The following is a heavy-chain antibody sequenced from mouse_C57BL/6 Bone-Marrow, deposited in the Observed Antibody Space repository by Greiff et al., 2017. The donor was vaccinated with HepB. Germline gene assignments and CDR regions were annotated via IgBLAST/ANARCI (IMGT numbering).Heavy chain of an antibody. CDR3: ARWVYYVSSSLDY. V-gene: IGHV1-78*01. CDR2: IYPRDGST. Sequence: VQLQQSDAELVKPGASVKISCKVSGYTFTDHTIHWMKQRPEQGLEWIGYIYPRDGSTKYNEKFKGKATLTADKSYSTAYMQLNSLTSEDSAVYFCARWVYYVSSSLDYWGQGTTLTVSS. CDR1: GYTFTDHT. J-gene: IGHJ2*01. D-gene: IGHD1-1*01.